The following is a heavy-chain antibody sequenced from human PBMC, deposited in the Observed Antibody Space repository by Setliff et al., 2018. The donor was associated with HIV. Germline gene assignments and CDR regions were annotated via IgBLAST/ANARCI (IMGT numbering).Heavy chain of an antibody. CDR1: GGSISSHY. CDR3: ARDWGSITMGGSYYYYYGMDV. Sequence: SETLSLTCTVSGGSISSHYWSWIRQPPGKGLEWIGSIYYSGSTNYNPSLKSRVTISVDTSKNQFSLKLSSVTAADTAVYYCARDWGSITMGGSYYYYYGMDVWGQGTVVTVSS. D-gene: IGHD3-10*01. CDR2: IYYSGST. J-gene: IGHJ6*02. V-gene: IGHV4-59*11.